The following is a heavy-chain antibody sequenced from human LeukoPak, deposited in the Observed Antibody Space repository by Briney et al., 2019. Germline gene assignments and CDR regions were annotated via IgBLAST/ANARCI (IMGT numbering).Heavy chain of an antibody. CDR2: ISAYNGNT. J-gene: IGHJ3*02. Sequence: GASVKVSCKASVYTFTSYVISWVRQAPGQGLEWRGWISAYNGNTNYAQKLQGRVTMTTDTSTSTAYMELRSLRSDDTAVYYCARDRNTAMPPWSDAFDIWGQGTMVTVSS. V-gene: IGHV1-18*01. CDR3: ARDRNTAMPPWSDAFDI. D-gene: IGHD5-18*01. CDR1: VYTFTSYV.